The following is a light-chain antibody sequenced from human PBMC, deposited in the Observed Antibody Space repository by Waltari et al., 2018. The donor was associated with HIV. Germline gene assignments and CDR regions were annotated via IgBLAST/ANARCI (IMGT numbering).Light chain of an antibody. CDR1: SSDVAGYNY. CDR3: CSYAGSYTLV. CDR2: DVS. V-gene: IGLV2-11*01. Sequence: QSALTQPRSVSWSPGQSVTISCTGHSSDVAGYNYVSWYQQHPGQAPKLMIYDVSKRPSGVPDRFSGSKSGNTASLTISGLQAEDEDDYYCCSYAGSYTLVFGGGTKLTVL. J-gene: IGLJ2*01.